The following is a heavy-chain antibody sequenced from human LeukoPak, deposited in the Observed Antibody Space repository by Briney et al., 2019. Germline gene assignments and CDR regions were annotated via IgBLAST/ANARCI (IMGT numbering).Heavy chain of an antibody. D-gene: IGHD2-15*01. Sequence: GGSLRLSCAASGFTFSSYAMSWVRQAPGKGLEWVSAISGSGGSTYYADSVKGRFTISRDNSKNTLYLQMNSLRVEDTAVYYCAKNVVVVLGATSLYFQHWGQGTLVTVSS. V-gene: IGHV3-23*01. CDR1: GFTFSSYA. CDR2: ISGSGGST. J-gene: IGHJ1*01. CDR3: AKNVVVVLGATSLYFQH.